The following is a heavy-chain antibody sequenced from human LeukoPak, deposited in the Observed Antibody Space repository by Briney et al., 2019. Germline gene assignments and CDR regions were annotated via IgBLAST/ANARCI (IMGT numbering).Heavy chain of an antibody. D-gene: IGHD5-24*01. V-gene: IGHV3-30*02. Sequence: LPGRSLRLSCTASGFTFGDYAMSWFRQAPGKGLEWVAFIRYDGSNKYYADSVKGRFTISRDNSKNTLYLQMNSLRAEDTAVYYCARDNSVRDEAWWFNPWGQGTLVTVSS. CDR3: ARDNSVRDEAWWFNP. J-gene: IGHJ5*02. CDR1: GFTFGDYA. CDR2: IRYDGSNK.